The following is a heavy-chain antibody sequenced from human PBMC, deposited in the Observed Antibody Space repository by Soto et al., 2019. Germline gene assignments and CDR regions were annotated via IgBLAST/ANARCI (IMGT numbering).Heavy chain of an antibody. J-gene: IGHJ6*02. D-gene: IGHD2-2*01. Sequence: PGGSLRLSCAASGFTFSSYSMNWVRQAPGKGLEWVSYISSSSSTIYYADSVKGRFTISRDNAKNSLYLQMNSLRGEDTAVYYCARRYCSSTSCYAFHYGMDVWGQGTTVTVSS. V-gene: IGHV3-48*01. CDR2: ISSSSSTI. CDR1: GFTFSSYS. CDR3: ARRYCSSTSCYAFHYGMDV.